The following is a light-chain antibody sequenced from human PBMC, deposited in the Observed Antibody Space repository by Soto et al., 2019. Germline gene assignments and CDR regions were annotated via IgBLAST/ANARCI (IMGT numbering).Light chain of an antibody. CDR2: DAS. CDR3: QQRSNWPLT. J-gene: IGKJ4*01. CDR1: QSVSSSY. Sequence: EIVLTQSPGTLSLSPGERATLSCGASQSVSSSYLAWYQQKPGQAPRLLIYDASNRATGIPARFSGSGSGTDFTLTISSLEPEDFAVYYCQQRSNWPLTFGGGTKVDIK. V-gene: IGKV3D-20*02.